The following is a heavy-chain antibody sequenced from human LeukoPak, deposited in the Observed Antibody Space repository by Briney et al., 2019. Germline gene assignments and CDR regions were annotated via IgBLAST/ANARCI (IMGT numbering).Heavy chain of an antibody. D-gene: IGHD2-2*01. V-gene: IGHV4-34*01. CDR2: INHSGST. J-gene: IGHJ5*02. Sequence: SETLSLTCAAYGGSFSGYYWSWIRQPPGKGLEWIGEINHSGSTNYNPSLKSRVTISVDTSKNQFSLKLSSVTAADTAVYYCARGKGYCSSTSCYQNWFDPWGQGTLVTVSS. CDR3: ARGKGYCSSTSCYQNWFDP. CDR1: GGSFSGYY.